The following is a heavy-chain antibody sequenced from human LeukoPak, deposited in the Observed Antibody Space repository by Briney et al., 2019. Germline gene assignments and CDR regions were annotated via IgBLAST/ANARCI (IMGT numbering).Heavy chain of an antibody. V-gene: IGHV3-23*01. J-gene: IGHJ4*02. CDR3: AKTASDSPSWYFDY. Sequence: PGGSLRLSCAASGFTFSSYAMSWVRQAPGKGLEWVSGISGSGGSTYYADSVKGRFTISRDNSKNTLYLQMNSLRGEDTDVYYCAKTASDSPSWYFDYWGQGTLVTVSS. CDR1: GFTFSSYA. D-gene: IGHD6-13*01. CDR2: ISGSGGST.